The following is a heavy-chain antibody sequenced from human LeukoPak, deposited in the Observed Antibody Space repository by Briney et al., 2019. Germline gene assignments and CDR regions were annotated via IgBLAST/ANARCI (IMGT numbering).Heavy chain of an antibody. V-gene: IGHV4-59*01. CDR3: ARAPYSILTDSPASGYDV. CDR1: GDSIGVFY. CDR2: VYHSGRT. J-gene: IGHJ3*01. Sequence: SEPLSLTCTFSGDSIGVFYWNWLRQPPGKGLEWLGCVYHSGRTKYNPSLKRRLPIPSNTSKNQFSLKLTSVTAADTALYFCARAPYSILTDSPASGYDVWGQGRMVTVS. D-gene: IGHD3-9*01.